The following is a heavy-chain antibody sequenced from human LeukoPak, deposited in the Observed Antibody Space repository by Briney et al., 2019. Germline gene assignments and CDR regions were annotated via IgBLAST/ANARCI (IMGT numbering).Heavy chain of an antibody. CDR1: GFTVSSNY. CDR3: ARNQPYCSSTSCSDYMDV. V-gene: IGHV3-21*01. Sequence: GGSLRLSCAASGFTVSSNYMSWVRQAPGKGLEWVSSISSSSSYIYYADSVKGRFTISRDNAKNSLYLQMNSLRAEDTAVYYCARNQPYCSSTSCSDYMDVWGKGTTVTVSS. D-gene: IGHD2-2*01. J-gene: IGHJ6*03. CDR2: ISSSSSYI.